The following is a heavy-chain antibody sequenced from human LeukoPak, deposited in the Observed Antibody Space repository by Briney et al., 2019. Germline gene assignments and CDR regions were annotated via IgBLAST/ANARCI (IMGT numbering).Heavy chain of an antibody. D-gene: IGHD3-10*01. CDR1: GFTFSSYG. V-gene: IGHV3-30*03. Sequence: GRSLRLSCAASGFTFSSYGMHWVRQAPGKGLEWVAVISYDGSNKYYADSVKGRFTISRDNSKNTLYLQMNSLRGEDMAVYYCARSLSQYYYYGMDVWGQGTTVTVSS. CDR2: ISYDGSNK. J-gene: IGHJ6*02. CDR3: ARSLSQYYYYGMDV.